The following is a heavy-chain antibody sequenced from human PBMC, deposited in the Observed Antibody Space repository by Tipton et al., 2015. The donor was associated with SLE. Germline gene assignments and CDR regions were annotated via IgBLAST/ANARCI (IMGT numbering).Heavy chain of an antibody. D-gene: IGHD2-21*02. J-gene: IGHJ4*02. V-gene: IGHV4-34*01. Sequence: LSLTCAVYGGSFSGYYWTWIRQPPGKGLEWIGEINHSGSTNYNPSLKSRVTISVDTSKNQFSLRLSSVTAADTAVYYCARTAGVRFDSWGPGKLVTVSA. CDR2: INHSGST. CDR3: ARTAGVRFDS. CDR1: GGSFSGYY.